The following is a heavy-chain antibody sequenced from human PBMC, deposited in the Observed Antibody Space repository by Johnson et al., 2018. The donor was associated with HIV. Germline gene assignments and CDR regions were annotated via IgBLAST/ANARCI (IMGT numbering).Heavy chain of an antibody. Sequence: VQLAESGGGSVQPGRSLRLSCAASGFTFDEYAMHWVRQVPGKGLEWVSGISWNNGYIGYADSVKGRFTISRANAKNSMYLQMNSLIAEDTALYYCARDSRISLIVVVSRGGFDIWGQGTMVTVSS. J-gene: IGHJ3*02. CDR3: ARDSRISLIVVVSRGGFDI. CDR1: GFTFDEYA. D-gene: IGHD3-22*01. V-gene: IGHV3-9*01. CDR2: ISWNNGYI.